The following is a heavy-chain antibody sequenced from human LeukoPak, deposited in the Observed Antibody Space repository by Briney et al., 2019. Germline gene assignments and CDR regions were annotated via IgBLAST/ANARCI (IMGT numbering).Heavy chain of an antibody. Sequence: PGGSLRLSCAASGFTFSSYGMHWVRQAPGKGLEWVAFIRYDGSNKYYADSVKGRFTISRDNSKNTLYLQMNSLRAEDTAVYYCAKEVGDSSGYYFPPDYWGQGTLVTVSS. V-gene: IGHV3-30*02. CDR1: GFTFSSYG. CDR3: AKEVGDSSGYYFPPDY. J-gene: IGHJ4*02. CDR2: IRYDGSNK. D-gene: IGHD3-22*01.